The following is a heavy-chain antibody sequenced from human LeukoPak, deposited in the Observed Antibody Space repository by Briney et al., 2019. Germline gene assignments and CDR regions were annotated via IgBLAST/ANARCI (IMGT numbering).Heavy chain of an antibody. CDR3: AGMTTVTRGRRFDS. V-gene: IGHV4-38-2*01. CDR1: GYSINSAYY. D-gene: IGHD4-17*01. CDR2: LFPGLST. Sequence: SETLSLTCSVSGYSINSAYYWGWIRQPPGKGLEWIGNLFPGLSTEHNPSLKGRVTIFLDTSKNIFSLRLTSVTAADTALYFCAGMTTVTRGRRFDSWGQGALVTVSS. J-gene: IGHJ4*02.